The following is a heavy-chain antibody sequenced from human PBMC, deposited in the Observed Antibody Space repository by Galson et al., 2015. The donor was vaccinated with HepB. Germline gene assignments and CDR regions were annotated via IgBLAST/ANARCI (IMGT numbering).Heavy chain of an antibody. J-gene: IGHJ5*02. Sequence: SLRLSCAGSGFIFRHHAMAWIRPAPGKGLEWVSGINGRGSTRSYSDAVKGRFSISRDNSKDTVFLPMDNLRPEDTAAYYGVREGAWFGGDWFDPWGQGALVTVS. CDR1: GFIFRHHA. CDR2: INGRGSTR. CDR3: VREGAWFGGDWFDP. D-gene: IGHD3-16*01. V-gene: IGHV3-23*01.